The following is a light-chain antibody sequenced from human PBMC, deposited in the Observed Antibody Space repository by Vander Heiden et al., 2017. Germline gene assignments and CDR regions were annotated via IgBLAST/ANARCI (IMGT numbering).Light chain of an antibody. J-gene: IGKJ2*01. CDR1: QSVLYSSNNKNY. CDR2: GAS. V-gene: IGKV4-1*01. Sequence: DIVMPQSPASLAVSLGEGATINCKSSQSVLYSSNNKNYLAWYQQKPGKPPKLLIYGASTREPGVPDRFSGSGFGTDFTLTISSLQAEDVAVYSCQQYYSTPYTFGQGTKLEIK. CDR3: QQYYSTPYT.